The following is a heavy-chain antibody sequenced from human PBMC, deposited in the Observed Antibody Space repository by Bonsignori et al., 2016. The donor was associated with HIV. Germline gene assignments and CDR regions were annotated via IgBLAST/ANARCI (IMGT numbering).Heavy chain of an antibody. D-gene: IGHD5-24*01. V-gene: IGHV3-48*03. CDR2: IDSGDTTT. Sequence: VRQMPGKGLEWIAYIDSGDTTTHYADSVRGRFTIFRDNARNSLYLQMNSLRVDDTAVYFCARGGLRRDYWGQGNAGHRLL. CDR3: ARGGLRRDY. J-gene: IGHJ4*02.